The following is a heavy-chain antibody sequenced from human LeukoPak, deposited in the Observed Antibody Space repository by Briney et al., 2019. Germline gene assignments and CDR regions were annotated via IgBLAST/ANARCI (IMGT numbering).Heavy chain of an antibody. CDR3: TSPGGPNMGIPGAFDI. D-gene: IGHD2/OR15-2a*01. CDR1: GFTFGDYA. CDR2: IRSKAYGGTT. Sequence: GGSLRLSCTASGFTFGDYAMSWFRQAPGKGLEWVGFIRSKAYGGTTEYAASVKGRFTISRDDSKSIAYLQMNSLKTEDTAVYYCTSPGGPNMGIPGAFDIWGQGTMVTVSS. J-gene: IGHJ3*02. V-gene: IGHV3-49*03.